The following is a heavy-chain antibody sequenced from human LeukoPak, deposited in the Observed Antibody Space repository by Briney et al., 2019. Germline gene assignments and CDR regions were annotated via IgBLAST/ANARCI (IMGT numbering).Heavy chain of an antibody. CDR3: ARRYYYGSGSYYPNDY. Sequence: ASVKVSCKASGYTFTSYDINWVRQATGQGLEWMGCMNPNSGNTGYAQKFQGRVTMTRNTSISTAYMELSSLRSEDTAVYYCARRYYYGSGSYYPNDYWGQGTLVTVSS. CDR1: GYTFTSYD. CDR2: MNPNSGNT. V-gene: IGHV1-8*01. J-gene: IGHJ4*02. D-gene: IGHD3-10*01.